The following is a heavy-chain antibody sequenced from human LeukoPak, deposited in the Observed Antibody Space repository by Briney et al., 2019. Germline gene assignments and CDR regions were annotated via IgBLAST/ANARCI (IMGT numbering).Heavy chain of an antibody. Sequence: GGSLRLSCAASGFTFSTYAMSWVRQAPGKGLEWVSAINGIGGSTYYADSVKGRFTISRDDSKNTLSLQMNSLRAEDTAVYYCAKVIRETAMIRYYYYYGMDVWGQGTTVTVSS. V-gene: IGHV3-23*01. J-gene: IGHJ6*02. CDR1: GFTFSTYA. CDR2: INGIGGST. D-gene: IGHD5-18*01. CDR3: AKVIRETAMIRYYYYYGMDV.